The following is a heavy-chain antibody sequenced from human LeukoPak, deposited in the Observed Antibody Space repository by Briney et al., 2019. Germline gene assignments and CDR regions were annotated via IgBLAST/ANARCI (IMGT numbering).Heavy chain of an antibody. V-gene: IGHV1-69*13. Sequence: ASVKVSCKASGGTFSSYAISWVRQAPGQGLEWMGGIIPIFGTANYAQKFQGRVTITADESTSTAYVELSSLRSEDTAVYYCASPISVVTIFGVVTYDAFDIWGQGTMVTVSS. CDR1: GGTFSSYA. D-gene: IGHD3-3*01. CDR3: ASPISVVTIFGVVTYDAFDI. CDR2: IIPIFGTA. J-gene: IGHJ3*02.